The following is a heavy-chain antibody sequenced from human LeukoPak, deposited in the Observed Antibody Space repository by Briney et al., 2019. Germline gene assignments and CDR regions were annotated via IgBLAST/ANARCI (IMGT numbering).Heavy chain of an antibody. D-gene: IGHD3-16*01. Sequence: GGSLRLSCAASGFTFSSYAMRWVRQAPGKGLEWVSAISGSGDSTYYADSVRGRFTISRDNSKNTVYLQMNSLRAEDTAVYYCARAGPLGDYWGQGTLVTVSS. V-gene: IGHV3-23*01. CDR2: ISGSGDST. CDR3: ARAGPLGDY. CDR1: GFTFSSYA. J-gene: IGHJ4*02.